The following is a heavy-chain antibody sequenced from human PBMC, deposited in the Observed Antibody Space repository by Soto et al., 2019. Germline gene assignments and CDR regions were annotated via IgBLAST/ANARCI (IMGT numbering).Heavy chain of an antibody. D-gene: IGHD3-22*01. CDR1: GFTLNSYG. CDR3: AKETPLKRRYYDSTGYYYFDY. CDR2: ISYDESNK. J-gene: IGHJ4*02. Sequence: GESLKISCAASGFTLNSYGMHWVRQAPGKGLEWVAVISYDESNKYYADSVKGRFTISRDNSKNTLYLQMNSLRAEDTAVYYCAKETPLKRRYYDSTGYYYFDYWGQGTLVTVSS. V-gene: IGHV3-30*18.